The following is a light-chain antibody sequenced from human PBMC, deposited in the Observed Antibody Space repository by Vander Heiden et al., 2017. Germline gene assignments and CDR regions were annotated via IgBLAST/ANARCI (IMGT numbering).Light chain of an antibody. CDR1: QSVSSSY. Sequence: PGERATLSCRTSQSVSSSYLAWYQQKPGQTPRLLIYGTSTRANGIPDRFSGSGSGTDFTLTSSRLEPEDSAVYYWQQDSSSWTFGQGTKVEI. V-gene: IGKV3-20*01. J-gene: IGKJ1*01. CDR2: GTS. CDR3: QQDSSSWT.